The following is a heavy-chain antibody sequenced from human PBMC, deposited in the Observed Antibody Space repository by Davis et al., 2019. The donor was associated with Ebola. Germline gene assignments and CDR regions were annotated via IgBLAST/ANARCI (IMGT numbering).Heavy chain of an antibody. J-gene: IGHJ5*02. D-gene: IGHD6-13*01. Sequence: PGGSLRLSCEASGFIFSSYGMHWVRQAPGKGLEWVALIWYDGSNQFYADSVKCRFTISRDNAKNTVYLQMNSVRVEDTDVYYCARDWSSSWYWFDPWGQGTLVTVSS. CDR2: IWYDGSNQ. CDR1: GFIFSSYG. CDR3: ARDWSSSWYWFDP. V-gene: IGHV3-33*01.